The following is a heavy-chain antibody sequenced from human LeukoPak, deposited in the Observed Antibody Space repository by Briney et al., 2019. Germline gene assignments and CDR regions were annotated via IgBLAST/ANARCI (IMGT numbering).Heavy chain of an antibody. CDR1: GFTFRSHG. D-gene: IGHD3-10*01. Sequence: GGSLRLSCAASGFTFRSHGMHWVRQAPGKGLEWVAGIWYDGSNEDYADSVRGRFTISRDNSKNTLYLQMNSLRVEDTAVYYCARDGQNGSPYATDVWGQGTTVTVSS. J-gene: IGHJ6*02. CDR2: IWYDGSNE. V-gene: IGHV3-33*01. CDR3: ARDGQNGSPYATDV.